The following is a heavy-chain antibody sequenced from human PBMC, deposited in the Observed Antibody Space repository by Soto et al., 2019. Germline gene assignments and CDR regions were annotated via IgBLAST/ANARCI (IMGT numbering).Heavy chain of an antibody. J-gene: IGHJ3*02. Sequence: SETLSLPCSVSGDSVSSGGSYWSWVRQHPGRGLEWIGFIYDSGRAYYNPSLKSRVIVSVDTSQNQFSLKLSSVTAADTAVYYCAREYPSFLGGNAFDIWGPGRIVTVSS. CDR1: GDSVSSGGSY. CDR3: AREYPSFLGGNAFDI. D-gene: IGHD2-21*01. CDR2: IYDSGRA. V-gene: IGHV4-31*03.